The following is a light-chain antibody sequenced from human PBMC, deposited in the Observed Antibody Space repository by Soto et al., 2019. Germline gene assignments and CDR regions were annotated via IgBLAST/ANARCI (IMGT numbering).Light chain of an antibody. Sequence: EIVLTQSPGTLSLSPGERVTLSCRASQSISYSFLAWYQQKPGQAPRLLIYGASSRASDIPDRFSGSGSGTDFTLTISRLEPEDFAVFYCQQYGSSPWTFGQGTKVEVK. CDR1: QSISYSF. J-gene: IGKJ1*01. CDR3: QQYGSSPWT. CDR2: GAS. V-gene: IGKV3-20*01.